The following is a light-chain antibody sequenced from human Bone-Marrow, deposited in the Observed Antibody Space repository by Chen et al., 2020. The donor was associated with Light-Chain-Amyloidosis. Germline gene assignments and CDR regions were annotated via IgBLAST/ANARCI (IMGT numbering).Light chain of an antibody. CDR2: AAS. CDR3: QQYYTTPWT. CDR1: QGITNP. Sequence: DIQLTQSPSPLSASVGDRVTNTCRARQGITNPVAWYQQKPGKAPKLLRYAASRLQSGVPSSFSGSESGTEYAHTIGSLQPGDFATYYCQQYYTTPWTFGQGTKVEIK. J-gene: IGKJ1*01. V-gene: IGKV1-NL1*01.